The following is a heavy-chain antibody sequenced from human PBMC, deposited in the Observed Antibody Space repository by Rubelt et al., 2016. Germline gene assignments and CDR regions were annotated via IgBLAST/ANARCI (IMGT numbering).Heavy chain of an antibody. V-gene: IGHV3-7*05. J-gene: IGHJ5*02. D-gene: IGHD3-3*01. CDR2: IKQDGGEK. Sequence: EVQLVESGGGLVQPGGSLRLSCAASGFTFSSYWMSWVRQAPGKGLAWVSNIKQDGGEKYYGDAVKGRFTKSRDNAKNSLYLQMNSMRSEDTAVYYCARSPRYDFEDNWFDPWGQGTLVTVSS. CDR3: ARSPRYDFEDNWFDP. CDR1: GFTFSSYW.